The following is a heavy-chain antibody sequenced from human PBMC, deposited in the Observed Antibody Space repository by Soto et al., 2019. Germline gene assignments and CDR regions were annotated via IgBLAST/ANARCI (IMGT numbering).Heavy chain of an antibody. Sequence: QVQLVESGGGVVQPGRSLRLSCAASGFTFSSYGMHWVRQAPGKGLEWVAVISYDGSNKYYADSVKGRFTISRDNSKNTLYLQMNSVRAEETAVYYCAKARADYYEASALGGYWGQGTLVTVSS. CDR3: AKARADYYEASALGGY. CDR1: GFTFSSYG. D-gene: IGHD3-22*01. V-gene: IGHV3-30*18. J-gene: IGHJ4*02. CDR2: ISYDGSNK.